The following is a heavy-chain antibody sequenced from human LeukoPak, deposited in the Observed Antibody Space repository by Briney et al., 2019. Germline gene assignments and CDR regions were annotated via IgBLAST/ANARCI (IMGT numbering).Heavy chain of an antibody. D-gene: IGHD5-24*01. CDR1: GYSISSGYY. Sequence: SETLSLTCTVSGYSISSGYYWGWIRQPPGKGLEWIGSIYHSGSTYYNPSLKSRVTIPVDTSKNQFSLKLSSVTAADTAVYYCAREEMAPYYFDYWGQGTLVTVSS. CDR2: IYHSGST. J-gene: IGHJ4*02. CDR3: AREEMAPYYFDY. V-gene: IGHV4-38-2*02.